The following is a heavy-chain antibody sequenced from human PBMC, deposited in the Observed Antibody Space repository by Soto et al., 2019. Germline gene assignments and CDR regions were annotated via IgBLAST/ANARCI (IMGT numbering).Heavy chain of an antibody. CDR3: ATIRGGSYYTIPYYFDY. V-gene: IGHV4-31*03. CDR2: IYYSGST. D-gene: IGHD1-26*01. CDR1: GGSISSGGYY. Sequence: PSETLSLTCTVSGGSISSGGYYWSWIRQHSGKGLEWIGYIYYSGSTYYNPSLKSRVTISVDTSKNQFSLKLSSVTAADTAVYYCATIRGGSYYTIPYYFDYWGQGTLVTVSS. J-gene: IGHJ4*02.